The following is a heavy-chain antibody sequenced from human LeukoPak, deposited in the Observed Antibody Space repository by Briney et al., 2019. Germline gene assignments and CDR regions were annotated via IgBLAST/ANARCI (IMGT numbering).Heavy chain of an antibody. D-gene: IGHD3-3*01. CDR1: GFTFDDYG. CDR2: INWNGDNT. V-gene: IGHV3-20*04. Sequence: AGGSLRLSCAASGFTFDDYGMSWVRQAPGKGLEWVSGINWNGDNTNYADSLKGRFTISRDNAKNSLYLQMNSLRAEDTAVYYCARGDFWSGYYVFDYWGQGTLVTVSS. J-gene: IGHJ4*02. CDR3: ARGDFWSGYYVFDY.